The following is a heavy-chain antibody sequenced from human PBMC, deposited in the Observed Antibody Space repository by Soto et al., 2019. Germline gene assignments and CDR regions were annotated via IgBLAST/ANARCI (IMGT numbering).Heavy chain of an antibody. CDR3: AKSIKAGRYIWGSYRDESFEH. CDR1: GFTFSSYA. J-gene: IGHJ4*02. CDR2: ISGSGGST. Sequence: HPGGSLRLSCAASGFTFSSYAMSWVRQAPGKGLEWVSAISGSGGSTYYADSVKGRFTISRDNSKNTLYLQMNSLRAEDTAVYYCAKSIKAGRYIWGSYRDESFEHWGQGTLLTVSS. D-gene: IGHD3-16*02. V-gene: IGHV3-23*01.